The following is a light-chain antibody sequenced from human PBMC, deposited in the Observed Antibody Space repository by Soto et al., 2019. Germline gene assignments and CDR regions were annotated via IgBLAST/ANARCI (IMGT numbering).Light chain of an antibody. J-gene: IGLJ3*02. CDR1: SSNIGENH. V-gene: IGLV1-44*01. CDR3: STWDDNLDGWV. Sequence: QSVLTQPPSASGTPGQRVTISCSGSSSNIGENHVNWYQQVPGAAPKLLIYSDYQRPSGVPDRFSGYKSRTSASPAISGLHSDDEDYYYCSTWDDNLDGWVFGGGTKVTVL. CDR2: SDY.